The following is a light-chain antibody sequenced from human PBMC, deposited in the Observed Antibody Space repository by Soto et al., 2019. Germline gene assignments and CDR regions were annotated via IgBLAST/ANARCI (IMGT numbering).Light chain of an antibody. J-gene: IGLJ3*02. CDR1: SSDVGGYDY. Sequence: QSALTQPPSASGSPGQSVTISCTGTSSDVGGYDYVSWYQQEPGKAPKVMIYEVSRRPSGVPERFSGSKSGNTASLTVSGLQAEDEADYYCSSYAGSGNGVFGGGTKLTV. CDR3: SSYAGSGNGV. CDR2: EVS. V-gene: IGLV2-8*01.